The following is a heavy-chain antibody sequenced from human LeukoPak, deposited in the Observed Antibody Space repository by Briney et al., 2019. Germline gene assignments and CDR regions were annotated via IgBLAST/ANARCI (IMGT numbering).Heavy chain of an antibody. J-gene: IGHJ4*02. CDR2: INPNSGDT. CDR3: ARWGELTGVGN. CDR1: GYTFTGFF. Sequence: ASVKVSCKASGYTFTGFFMNWVRQAPGQGLEWMGRINPNSGDTSYAQKFQGRVTMTRDTSITTAYMDLSRLTSDDTAMYYCARWGELTGVGNWGQGTLVTVSS. V-gene: IGHV1-2*02. D-gene: IGHD1-7*01.